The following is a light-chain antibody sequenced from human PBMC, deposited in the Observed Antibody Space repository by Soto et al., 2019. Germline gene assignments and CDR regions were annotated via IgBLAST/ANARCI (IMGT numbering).Light chain of an antibody. CDR3: QQYNQWPIT. V-gene: IGKV3-15*01. CDR1: QSAGTN. CDR2: GAF. Sequence: VMTQSPTTLSVSPGERATLSCRASQSAGTNLAWYQQKPGQAPRLLIHGAFTRATGIPARFSGSGSGTEFTLTISSLQSEDFAVFYCQQYNQWPITFGQGTRLEIK. J-gene: IGKJ5*01.